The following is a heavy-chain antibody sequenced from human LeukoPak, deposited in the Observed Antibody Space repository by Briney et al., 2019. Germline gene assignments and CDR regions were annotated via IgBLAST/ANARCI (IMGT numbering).Heavy chain of an antibody. CDR2: ISGSGGST. D-gene: IGHD2-21*02. CDR1: GFTFSSYA. J-gene: IGHJ4*02. CDR3: LIVVVTEEGGD. Sequence: GGSLRLSCAASGFTFSSYAMSWVRQASGKGLEWVSAISGSGGSTYYADSVKGRFTISRDNSKNTLYLQMNSLRAEDTAVYYCLIVVVTEEGGDRGQGTLVTVSS. V-gene: IGHV3-23*01.